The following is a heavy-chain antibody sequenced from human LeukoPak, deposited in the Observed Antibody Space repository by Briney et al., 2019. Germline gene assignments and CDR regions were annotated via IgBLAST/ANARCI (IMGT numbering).Heavy chain of an antibody. CDR1: GFTFSSYG. CDR3: ARGDYYDSSGYYWGLSYYYYGMDV. D-gene: IGHD3-22*01. Sequence: GRSLRLSCAASGFTFSSYGMHWVRQAPGKGLEWVAVIWYDGSNKYYADSVKGRFTISRDNSKNTLYLQMNSLRAEDTAVYYCARGDYYDSSGYYWGLSYYYYGMDVWGQGTTVTVSS. J-gene: IGHJ6*02. V-gene: IGHV3-33*01. CDR2: IWYDGSNK.